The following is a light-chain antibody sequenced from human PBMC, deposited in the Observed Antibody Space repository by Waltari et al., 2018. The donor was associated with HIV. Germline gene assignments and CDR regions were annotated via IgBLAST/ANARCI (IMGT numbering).Light chain of an antibody. CDR2: KNN. J-gene: IGLJ3*02. V-gene: IGLV1-47*01. Sequence: QSVVTQPPSASGTPGQRVTISCSGGASNIGSNYVYWYQDLPGTAPKLLIYKNNQRSSGVPDRFSGSKSDTSASLAISGLRSEDEADYYCASWDDNLNSWVFGGGTKLTVL. CDR1: ASNIGSNY. CDR3: ASWDDNLNSWV.